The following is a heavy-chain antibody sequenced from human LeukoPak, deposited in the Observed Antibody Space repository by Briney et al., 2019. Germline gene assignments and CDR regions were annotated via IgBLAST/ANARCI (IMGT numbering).Heavy chain of an antibody. J-gene: IGHJ3*02. CDR2: IYSSGST. D-gene: IGHD2-2*01. CDR3: ARSAQPNAFDI. Sequence: PSETLSLTCTVSGSSISSYFWSWIRQPPGKGLEWIGYIYSSGSTNYNPSLKSRVTISVDTSKNQFSLKLSSVTAADTAVYYCARSAQPNAFDIWGQGTLVTVSS. V-gene: IGHV4-59*01. CDR1: GSSISSYF.